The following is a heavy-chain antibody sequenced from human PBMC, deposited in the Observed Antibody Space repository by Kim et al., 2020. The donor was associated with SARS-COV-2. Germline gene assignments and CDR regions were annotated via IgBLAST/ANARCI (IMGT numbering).Heavy chain of an antibody. D-gene: IGHD3-3*01. V-gene: IGHV4-59*13. CDR2: IYYSGST. CDR3: ARVELYYDFWSGYYTGSPDAFDI. J-gene: IGHJ3*02. Sequence: SETLSLTCTVSGGSISSYYWSWIRQPPGKGLEWIGYIYYSGSTNYNPSLKSRVTISVDTSKNQFSLKLSSVTAADTAVYYCARVELYYDFWSGYYTGSPDAFDIWGQGTMVTVSS. CDR1: GGSISSYY.